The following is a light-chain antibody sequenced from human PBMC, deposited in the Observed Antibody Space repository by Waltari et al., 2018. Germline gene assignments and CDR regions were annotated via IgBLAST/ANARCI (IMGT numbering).Light chain of an antibody. V-gene: IGKV1-5*03. CDR3: QQYNSYPLT. J-gene: IGKJ4*01. Sequence: DVQLTQSPSTLSASVGDRVTITCRASQSVTDWVAWYHQKPGGTPSLLIYRASTLQTGVPSRCSGDGSGTEFTLTISGVLPDDFGTYYCQQYNSYPLTFGGGTK. CDR1: QSVTDW. CDR2: RAS.